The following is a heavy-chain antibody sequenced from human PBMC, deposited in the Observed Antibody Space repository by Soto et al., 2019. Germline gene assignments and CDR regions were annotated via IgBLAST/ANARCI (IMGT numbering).Heavy chain of an antibody. V-gene: IGHV4-59*01. CDR2: IYYSGST. D-gene: IGHD6-19*01. J-gene: IGHJ5*02. CDR1: GGSISSYY. Sequence: SETLSLTCTVSGGSISSYYWSWIRQPPGKGLEWIGYIYYSGSTNYNPSLKSRVTISVDTSKNQFSLKLSSVTAADTAVYYCARGRDSSGWHGVVWFDPWGQGTLVTVSS. CDR3: ARGRDSSGWHGVVWFDP.